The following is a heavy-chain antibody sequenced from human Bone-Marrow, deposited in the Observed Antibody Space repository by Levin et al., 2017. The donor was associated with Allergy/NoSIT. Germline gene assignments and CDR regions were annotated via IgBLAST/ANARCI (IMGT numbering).Heavy chain of an antibody. CDR3: ARPDCSGTSCYYSFDS. J-gene: IGHJ4*02. CDR1: GFTFSRYS. D-gene: IGHD2-2*01. CDR2: ISRSSSTI. V-gene: IGHV3-48*02. Sequence: GGSLRLSCAASGFTFSRYSMNWVRQAPGRGLEWVSYISRSSSTISYADSVKGRFTISRDNAKNSLYLQMNSLRDEDTAVYYCARPDCSGTSCYYSFDSWGQGTLVTVSS.